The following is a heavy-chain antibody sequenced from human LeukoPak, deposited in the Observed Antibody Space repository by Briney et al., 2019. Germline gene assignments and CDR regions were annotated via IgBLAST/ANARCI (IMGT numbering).Heavy chain of an antibody. Sequence: GGSLRLSCAASGFTFSSYSMNWVRQAPGKGLEWVSSISSSSYIYYADSVKGRFTISRDNAKNSLYLQMNSLRAEDTAVYYCARVWLELRIHNWFDPWGQGTLVTVSS. CDR3: ARVWLELRIHNWFDP. V-gene: IGHV3-21*01. CDR1: GFTFSSYS. J-gene: IGHJ5*02. D-gene: IGHD1-7*01. CDR2: ISSSSYI.